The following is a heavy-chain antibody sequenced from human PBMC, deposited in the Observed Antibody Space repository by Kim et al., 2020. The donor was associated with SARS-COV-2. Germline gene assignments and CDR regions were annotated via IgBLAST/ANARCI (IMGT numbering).Heavy chain of an antibody. V-gene: IGHV3-30*04. CDR1: GFTFRNYA. CDR3: STDPVQWF. CDR2: ILYDGNNK. Sequence: GGSLRLSCAASGFTFRNYALPRVCHAPCKGLEWLALILYDGNNKYYSNSLKGRFTISRDMFNDTLYIPMNRLRIDDKHLYYSSTDPVQWF. J-gene: IGHJ5*01. D-gene: IGHD6-19*01.